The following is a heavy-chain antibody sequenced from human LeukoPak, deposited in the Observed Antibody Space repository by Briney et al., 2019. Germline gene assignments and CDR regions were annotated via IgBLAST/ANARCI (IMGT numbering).Heavy chain of an antibody. CDR3: ARDQSYGDYLYYFDY. Sequence: PGGSLRLSCAASGFTFSSYSMNWVRQAPGKGLEWVSSISSSSSYIYYADSVKGRFTISRDNAKNSLYLQMNSLRAEDTAVYYCARDQSYGDYLYYFDYWGQGTLVTVSS. CDR2: ISSSSSYI. V-gene: IGHV3-21*01. J-gene: IGHJ4*02. D-gene: IGHD4-17*01. CDR1: GFTFSSYS.